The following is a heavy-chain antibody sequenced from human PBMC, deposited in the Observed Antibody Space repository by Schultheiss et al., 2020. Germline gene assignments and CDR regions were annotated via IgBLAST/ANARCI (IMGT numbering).Heavy chain of an antibody. D-gene: IGHD5-12*01. Sequence: GGSLRLSCAASGFTFSSYSMNWVRQAPGKGLEWVSYISSSSSTIYYADSVKGRFIISRDNAKNSLYLQMNSLRSEDTAVYFCARRVSPGLSCGMDVWGQGTTVTGSS. J-gene: IGHJ6*02. CDR3: ARRVSPGLSCGMDV. V-gene: IGHV3-48*04. CDR1: GFTFSSYS. CDR2: ISSSSSTI.